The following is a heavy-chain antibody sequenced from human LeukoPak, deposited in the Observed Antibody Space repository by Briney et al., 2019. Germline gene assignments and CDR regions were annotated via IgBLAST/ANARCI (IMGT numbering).Heavy chain of an antibody. J-gene: IGHJ4*02. V-gene: IGHV3-48*03. CDR1: RFTLSNYE. CDR3: ARDSGYCSDSNCHHFDY. Sequence: GGSLRHSCEAPRFTLSNYEINRGRQAPEKGLEWISYISSSSGTTIYYADSVKGRFTISRDNAKNSLYLQMNSLRTEDTAVYYCARDSGYCSDSNCHHFDYWGQGTLVAVSS. D-gene: IGHD2-15*01. CDR2: ISSSSGTTI.